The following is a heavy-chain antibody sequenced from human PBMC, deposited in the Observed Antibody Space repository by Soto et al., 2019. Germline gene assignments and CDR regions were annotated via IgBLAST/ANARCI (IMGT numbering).Heavy chain of an antibody. J-gene: IGHJ3*02. D-gene: IGHD3-16*02. CDR3: ARQHYEYIWGSYRHNAFDI. CDR1: GGSISSYY. Sequence: SETLSLTCTVSGGSISSYYWSWIRQPPGKGLEWIGYIYYSGSTNYNPSLKSRVTISVDTSKNQFSLKLSSVTAADTAVYYCARQHYEYIWGSYRHNAFDIWGQGTMVTVSS. CDR2: IYYSGST. V-gene: IGHV4-59*08.